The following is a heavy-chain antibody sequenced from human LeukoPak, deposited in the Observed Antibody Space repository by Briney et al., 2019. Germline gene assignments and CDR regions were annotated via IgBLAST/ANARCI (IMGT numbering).Heavy chain of an antibody. CDR3: ARNYYDGSGYYHFDS. V-gene: IGHV4-59*01. CDR2: IYYSGIT. J-gene: IGHJ4*02. CDR1: GGSFSGYY. Sequence: SETLSLTCAVYGGSFSGYYWGWTRQPPGKGLEWIGYIYYSGITNYNPSLKSRVTISVDMSKNQISLKLSSVTAADTAVYYCARNYYDGSGYYHFDSWGQGTLVTVSS. D-gene: IGHD3-22*01.